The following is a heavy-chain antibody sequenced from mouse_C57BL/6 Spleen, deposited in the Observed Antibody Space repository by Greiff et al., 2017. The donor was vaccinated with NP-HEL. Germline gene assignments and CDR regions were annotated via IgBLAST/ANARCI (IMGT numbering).Heavy chain of an antibody. CDR1: VYPLPGYY. D-gene: IGHD3-1*01. CDR2: INPSTGGT. J-gene: IGHJ3*01. Sequence: SGPGLVRPGASVKISARPSVYPLPGYYLNGWRQGPEKSLEWIGEINPSTGGTTYNQKFKAKATLTVDKSASTAYMQLKSLTSEDSAVYYCARSGSPFAYWGQGTLVTVSA. CDR3: ARSGSPFAY. V-gene: IGHV1-42*01.